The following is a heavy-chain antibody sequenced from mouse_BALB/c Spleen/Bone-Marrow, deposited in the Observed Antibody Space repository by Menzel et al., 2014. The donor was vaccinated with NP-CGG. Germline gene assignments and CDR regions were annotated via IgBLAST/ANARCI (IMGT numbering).Heavy chain of an antibody. Sequence: VQLQQSGPELVKPGASVKMSCKASGYTFTDHYMDWVKQSHGESFEWIGRVNPYNGGTSYNQKFKGKATLTVDKSSSTAYMDLNSLTSEDSAVYYCARGFAYWGQGTLVTVSA. CDR3: ARGFAY. CDR1: GYTFTDHY. V-gene: IGHV1-19*01. CDR2: VNPYNGGT. J-gene: IGHJ3*01.